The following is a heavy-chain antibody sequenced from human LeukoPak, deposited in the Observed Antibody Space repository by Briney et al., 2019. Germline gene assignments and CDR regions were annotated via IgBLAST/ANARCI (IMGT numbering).Heavy chain of an antibody. D-gene: IGHD1-26*01. Sequence: PSETLSLTCTVSGGSLSSYYWSWLRQPPGKGLEWIGYIYYSGSTNYNPSLKSRVTISVDTSKNQFSLKLSSVTAADTAVYYCARVNAGFGSHSPFDYWGQGTLVTVSS. CDR3: ARVNAGFGSHSPFDY. CDR1: GGSLSSYY. J-gene: IGHJ4*02. CDR2: IYYSGST. V-gene: IGHV4-59*01.